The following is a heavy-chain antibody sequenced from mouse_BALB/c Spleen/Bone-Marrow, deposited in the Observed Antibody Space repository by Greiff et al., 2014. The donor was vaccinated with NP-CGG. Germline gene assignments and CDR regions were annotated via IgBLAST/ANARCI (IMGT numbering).Heavy chain of an antibody. Sequence: EVKLVESGAELVKPGASVKLSCTASGFNIKDTYMHWVKQRPEQGLEWIGRIDPANGNTKYDPKFQGKATITADTSSNTAYLQLISLTSEDTAVYYCAAYYYGSSQFAYWGQGTLVTVSA. CDR3: AAYYYGSSQFAY. D-gene: IGHD1-1*01. J-gene: IGHJ3*01. CDR1: GFNIKDTY. CDR2: IDPANGNT. V-gene: IGHV14-3*02.